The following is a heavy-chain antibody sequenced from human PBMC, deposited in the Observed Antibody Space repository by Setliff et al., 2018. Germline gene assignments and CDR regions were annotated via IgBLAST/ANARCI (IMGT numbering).Heavy chain of an antibody. Sequence: GGSLRLSCAASGFTFSNYWMSWVRQAPGKGLEWVANIKEDGSEKYHVDSVRGRFTISRDDAKNSLYLQMNSLRAEDTAVYYCARDLLGLYVYYMDVWGKGTTVTVSS. V-gene: IGHV3-7*03. CDR2: IKEDGSEK. D-gene: IGHD2-21*02. J-gene: IGHJ6*03. CDR1: GFTFSNYW. CDR3: ARDLLGLYVYYMDV.